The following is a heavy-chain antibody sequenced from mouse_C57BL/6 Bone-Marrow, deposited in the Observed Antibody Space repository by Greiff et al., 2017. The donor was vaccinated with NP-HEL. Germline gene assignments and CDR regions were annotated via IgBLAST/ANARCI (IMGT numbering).Heavy chain of an antibody. Sequence: EVQGVESGPELVKPGASVKISCKASGYSFTDYNMNWVKRSNGKSLEWIGVINPNYGTTSYNQKFKGKATLTVDQSSSTAYMQLNSLTSEDSAVYYCAGLLYYDYGADYWGQGTTLTVSS. V-gene: IGHV1-39*01. CDR3: AGLLYYDYGADY. D-gene: IGHD2-4*01. J-gene: IGHJ2*01. CDR2: INPNYGTT. CDR1: GYSFTDYN.